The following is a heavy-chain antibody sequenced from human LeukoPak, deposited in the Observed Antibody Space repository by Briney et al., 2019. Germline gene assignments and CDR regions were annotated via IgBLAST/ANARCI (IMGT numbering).Heavy chain of an antibody. D-gene: IGHD2-2*01. J-gene: IGHJ4*02. Sequence: GASVTVSCKASGYTFTSYDINWVRQATGQGLEWMGWMNPNSGNTGYAQKFQGRVTMTRNTSISTAYMELSSLRSEDTAVYYCARVRYCSSTSRYEMVDFDYWSQGTLVTVSS. V-gene: IGHV1-8*01. CDR2: MNPNSGNT. CDR1: GYTFTSYD. CDR3: ARVRYCSSTSRYEMVDFDY.